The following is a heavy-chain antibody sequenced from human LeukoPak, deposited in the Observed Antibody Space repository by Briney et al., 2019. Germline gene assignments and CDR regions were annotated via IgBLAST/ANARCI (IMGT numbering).Heavy chain of an antibody. CDR2: INHSGST. V-gene: IGHV4-34*01. D-gene: IGHD3-16*02. J-gene: IGHJ4*02. Sequence: SETLSLTCAVYGGSFSGYYWSWIRQPPGKGLEWIGEINHSGSTNYNPSLKSRVTISVDTSKNQFSLKLSSVTAADTAVYYCARGWGDYVWGSYRQSLDYWGQGTLVTVSS. CDR3: ARGWGDYVWGSYRQSLDY. CDR1: GGSFSGYY.